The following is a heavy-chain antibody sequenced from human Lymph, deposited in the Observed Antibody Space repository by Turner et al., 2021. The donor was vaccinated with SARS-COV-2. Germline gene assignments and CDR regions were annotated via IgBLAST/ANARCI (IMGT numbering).Heavy chain of an antibody. J-gene: IGHJ2*01. V-gene: IGHV4-31*03. CDR3: ARVRSAAGFWCFDL. Sequence: QVQLQESGPGLVKPSQTLSLTCTVSGGSISSGGYYGSWIRQPPGKGLEWIGYIDYSGGTYYNPSLKSRVTISVDTSKNQFSLKLSSVTAADTAVYYCARVRSAAGFWCFDLWGRGTLVTVSS. CDR2: IDYSGGT. CDR1: GGSISSGGYY. D-gene: IGHD6-13*01.